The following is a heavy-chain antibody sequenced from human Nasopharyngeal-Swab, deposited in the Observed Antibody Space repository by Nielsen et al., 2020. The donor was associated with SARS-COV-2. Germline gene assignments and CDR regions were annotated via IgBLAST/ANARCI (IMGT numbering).Heavy chain of an antibody. CDR3: ARDMRGAYAFDI. Sequence: GESLKISCAASGFTFSSYGMHWVRQAPGKGLEWVAVIWYDGSNKYYADSVKGRFTISRDNSKNTLYLQMNSLRAEDTAVYYCARDMRGAYAFDIWGQGTMVTVSS. V-gene: IGHV3-33*08. CDR2: IWYDGSNK. D-gene: IGHD2-2*01. J-gene: IGHJ3*02. CDR1: GFTFSSYG.